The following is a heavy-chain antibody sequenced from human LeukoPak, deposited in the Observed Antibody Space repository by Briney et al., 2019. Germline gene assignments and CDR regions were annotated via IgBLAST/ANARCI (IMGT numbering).Heavy chain of an antibody. CDR1: GFTFSSYA. Sequence: PGGSLRLSCAASGFTFSSYAMSWVRQAPGKGLEWVSAISGSGGSTYYADSVKGRFTISGDNSKNTLYLQMNSLRAKDTAVYYCAKDLRYYDSSGYYRGWYFDYWGQGTLVTVSS. J-gene: IGHJ4*02. V-gene: IGHV3-23*01. D-gene: IGHD3-22*01. CDR3: AKDLRYYDSSGYYRGWYFDY. CDR2: ISGSGGST.